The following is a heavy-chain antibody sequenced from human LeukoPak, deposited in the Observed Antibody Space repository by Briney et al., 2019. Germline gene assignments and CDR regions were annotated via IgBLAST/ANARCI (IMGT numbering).Heavy chain of an antibody. D-gene: IGHD2-8*01. CDR1: GFTFDDYA. Sequence: PGRSLRLSCAASGFTFDDYAMHWVRQAPGKGLEWVSGISWNSGSIGYADSVKGRFTISRDNAKNSLYLQMNSLRAEDTAVYYCAKDGGVYYWGQGTLVTVSS. V-gene: IGHV3-9*01. J-gene: IGHJ4*02. CDR3: AKDGGVYY. CDR2: ISWNSGSI.